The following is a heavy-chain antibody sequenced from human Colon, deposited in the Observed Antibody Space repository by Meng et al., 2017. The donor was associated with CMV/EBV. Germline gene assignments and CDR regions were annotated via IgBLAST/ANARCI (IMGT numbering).Heavy chain of an antibody. J-gene: IGHJ6*02. Sequence: GESLKISCAASGLTFNGYGLHWVRQAPGKGLEWVAFIGSDGSIKRYADSVKGRLTISRDNSKNTLWLQMHSLRPEDTALYYCAKSNPYGMDVWGQGTTVTVSS. CDR2: IGSDGSIK. CDR1: GLTFNGYG. V-gene: IGHV3-30*02. CDR3: AKSNPYGMDV.